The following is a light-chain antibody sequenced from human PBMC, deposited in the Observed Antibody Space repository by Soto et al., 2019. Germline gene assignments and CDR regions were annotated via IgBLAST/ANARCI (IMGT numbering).Light chain of an antibody. J-gene: IGKJ1*01. V-gene: IGKV3-20*01. Sequence: EIVLTQSPGTLSLSPGERATLSCRASQSVSSSYLAWYQQKPGQAPRLLIYDASSRATGIPARFSGSGSGTDFTLTISSLEPEDFAVYYCQQSGDSQWTFGQGTKVEI. CDR2: DAS. CDR1: QSVSSSY. CDR3: QQSGDSQWT.